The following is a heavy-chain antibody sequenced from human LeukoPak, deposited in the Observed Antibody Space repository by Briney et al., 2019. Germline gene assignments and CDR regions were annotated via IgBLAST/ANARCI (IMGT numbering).Heavy chain of an antibody. D-gene: IGHD6-19*01. J-gene: IGHJ4*02. Sequence: SETLSLTCAVSGGSISTSNWWSWVRQPPGKGLEWIGEIYHSGSTNYNPSLKSRVTISVDTSKNQFSLKLNSVTAADTAVYYCARGGWTAFDYWGQGTLVTVSS. V-gene: IGHV4-4*02. CDR1: GGSISTSNW. CDR2: IYHSGST. CDR3: ARGGWTAFDY.